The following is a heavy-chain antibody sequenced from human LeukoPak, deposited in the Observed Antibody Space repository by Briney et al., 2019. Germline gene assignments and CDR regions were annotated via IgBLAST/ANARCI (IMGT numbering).Heavy chain of an antibody. Sequence: PGGSLRLSCAASGFTFSSYGMHLVRQAPGKGLEWVAVIWYDGSNKYYAYSVKGRFTISRDNSKNTLYLQMNSLRAEDTAVYYCAKAGTRYYYDSSGYFDYWGQGTLVTVSS. CDR3: AKAGTRYYYDSSGYFDY. CDR1: GFTFSSYG. J-gene: IGHJ4*02. V-gene: IGHV3-33*06. D-gene: IGHD3-22*01. CDR2: IWYDGSNK.